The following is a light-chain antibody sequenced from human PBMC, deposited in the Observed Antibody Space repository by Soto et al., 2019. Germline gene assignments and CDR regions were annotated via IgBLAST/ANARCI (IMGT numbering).Light chain of an antibody. V-gene: IGKV1-33*01. CDR1: QDISNY. Sequence: DIQMTQSPSSLSASVGDRVTLTCQASQDISNYLNWYQQKPGKAPKLLIYDASNLETGVPSRFSGSGSGTDFTFTIISLQPEDIGTYYCQQYHNLPYTFGQGSKLEIK. J-gene: IGKJ2*01. CDR2: DAS. CDR3: QQYHNLPYT.